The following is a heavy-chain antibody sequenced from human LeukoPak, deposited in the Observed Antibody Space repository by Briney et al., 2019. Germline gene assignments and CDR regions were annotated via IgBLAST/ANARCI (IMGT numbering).Heavy chain of an antibody. CDR2: IIPIFGTA. V-gene: IGHV1-69*13. CDR3: ARGKPGYSSSWPFDY. D-gene: IGHD6-13*01. CDR1: GGTFSSYA. J-gene: IGHJ4*02. Sequence: SVKVSCKASGGTFSSYAISWVRQAPGQGLEWMGGIIPIFGTANYAQKFQGRVTITADESTSTAYMELSSLRSEDTAVYYCARGKPGYSSSWPFDYWGQGTLVTVSS.